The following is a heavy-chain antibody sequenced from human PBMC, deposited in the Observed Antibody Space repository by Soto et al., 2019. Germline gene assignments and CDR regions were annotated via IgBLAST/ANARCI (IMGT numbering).Heavy chain of an antibody. Sequence: GASVKVSCKASGYTFTSYGISWVRQAPGQGLEWMGWISAYNGNTNYAQKLQGRVTMTTDTSTSTAYMELRSLRSDDTAVYYCAAEDVDPAMESGMDIWGQGTTVTVSS. CDR2: ISAYNGNT. CDR1: GYTFTSYG. J-gene: IGHJ3*02. CDR3: AAEDVDPAMESGMDI. V-gene: IGHV1-18*01. D-gene: IGHD5-18*01.